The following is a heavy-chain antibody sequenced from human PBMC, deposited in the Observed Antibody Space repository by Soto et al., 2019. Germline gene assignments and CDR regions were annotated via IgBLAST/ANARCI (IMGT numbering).Heavy chain of an antibody. CDR1: GFTFSSYW. J-gene: IGHJ4*02. CDR2: IKQDGSEK. V-gene: IGHV3-7*03. Sequence: GVSLRVSCAASGFTFSSYWMSWVRQAPGKGLEWVANIKQDGSEKYYVDSVKGRFTISRDNAKNSLYLQMNSLRAEDTAVYYCAIDIPPRYSGYHDYWGQGNLVTVS. CDR3: AIDIPPRYSGYHDY. D-gene: IGHD5-12*01.